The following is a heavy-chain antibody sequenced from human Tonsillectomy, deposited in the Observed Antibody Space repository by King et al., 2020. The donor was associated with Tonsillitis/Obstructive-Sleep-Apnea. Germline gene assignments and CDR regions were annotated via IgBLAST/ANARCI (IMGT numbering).Heavy chain of an antibody. D-gene: IGHD2-2*01. CDR1: GFTFSDYY. J-gene: IGHJ3*02. V-gene: IGHV3-11*01. CDR2: ISSSGSTI. CDR3: ARPTEDIEVVPAANDAFDI. Sequence: VQLVESGGGLVKPGGSLRLSCAASGFTFSDYYMSWIRQAPGKGLEWVSYISSSGSTIYYADSVKGRFTISRDNAKNSLYLQMNSLRAEDTAVYYCARPTEDIEVVPAANDAFDIWGQGTMVTVSS.